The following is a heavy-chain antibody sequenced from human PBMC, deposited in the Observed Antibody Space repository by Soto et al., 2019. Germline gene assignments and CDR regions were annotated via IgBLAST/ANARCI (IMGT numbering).Heavy chain of an antibody. CDR1: GFTFSSYA. V-gene: IGHV3-23*01. CDR2: ISGSGGST. D-gene: IGHD2-2*01. J-gene: IGHJ6*03. Sequence: GGSLRLSCAASGFTFSSYAMSWVRQAPGKGLEWVSAISGSGGSTYYADSVKGRFTISRDNSKNTLYLQMNSLRAEDTAVYYCAKGAVVPAAEALYYYYYYKDVWGKGTTVTVSS. CDR3: AKGAVVPAAEALYYYYYYKDV.